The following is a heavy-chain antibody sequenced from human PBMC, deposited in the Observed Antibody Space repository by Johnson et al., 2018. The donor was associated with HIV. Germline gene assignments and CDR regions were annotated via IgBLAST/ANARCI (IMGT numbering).Heavy chain of an antibody. J-gene: IGHJ3*02. Sequence: QVQLVESGGGVVQPGGSLRLSCAASRFTFSSYGMHWVRQAPGKGLEWVAFIRYDGSNKYYADSVKGRFTISRDNSKNTLYLQMNSLRAEDTAVYYCAKDRTSAQSAFDIWGQGTMVTVSS. D-gene: IGHD1-1*01. CDR3: AKDRTSAQSAFDI. CDR2: IRYDGSNK. V-gene: IGHV3-30*02. CDR1: RFTFSSYG.